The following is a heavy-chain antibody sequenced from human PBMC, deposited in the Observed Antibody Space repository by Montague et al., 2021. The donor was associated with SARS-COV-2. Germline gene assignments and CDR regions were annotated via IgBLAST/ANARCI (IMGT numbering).Heavy chain of an antibody. V-gene: IGHV2-5*02. CDR2: IYWDDDK. CDR1: GFSLSTSGVR. D-gene: IGHD3-3*01. J-gene: IGHJ6*02. CDR3: AHSGVGYFYYGMDV. Sequence: PALVKPTQTLTLTCTFSGFSLSTSGVRVGWIRQPPGKALEWLALIYWDDDKRYSPSLKSRLTITKDTSKNQVVLTMTNMDPVDTATYYCAHSGVGYFYYGMDVWGQGTTVTVSS.